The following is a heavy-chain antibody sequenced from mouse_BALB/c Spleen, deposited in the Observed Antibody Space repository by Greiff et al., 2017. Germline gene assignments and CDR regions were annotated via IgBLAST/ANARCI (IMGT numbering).Heavy chain of an antibody. Sequence: QQQSGAELVRSGASVKLSCTASGFNIKDYYMHWVKQRPEQGLEWIGWIDPENGDTEYAPKFQGKATMTADTSSNTAYLQLSSLTSEDTAVYYCNAGGNYDAMDYWGQGTSVTVSS. D-gene: IGHD2-1*01. V-gene: IGHV14-4*02. CDR1: GFNIKDYY. CDR3: NAGGNYDAMDY. CDR2: IDPENGDT. J-gene: IGHJ4*01.